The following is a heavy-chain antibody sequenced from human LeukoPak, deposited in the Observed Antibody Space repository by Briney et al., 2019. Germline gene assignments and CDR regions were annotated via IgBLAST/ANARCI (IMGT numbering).Heavy chain of an antibody. CDR1: GFTFSSYA. V-gene: IGHV3-23*01. CDR2: ISGSGGST. Sequence: GGSLRLPCAASGFTFSSYAMSWVRQAPGKGLEWVSAISGSGGSTYYADSVKGRFTISRDNSKNTLYLQMNSLRAEDTAVYYCARSRYYDSSHTVDYWGQGTLVTVSS. J-gene: IGHJ4*02. D-gene: IGHD3-22*01. CDR3: ARSRYYDSSHTVDY.